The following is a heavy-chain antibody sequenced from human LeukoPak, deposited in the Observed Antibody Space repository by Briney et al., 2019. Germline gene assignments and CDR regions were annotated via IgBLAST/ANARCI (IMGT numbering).Heavy chain of an antibody. CDR3: AKDLRALAAAGTEDAFDI. CDR1: GFTFSSYA. CDR2: ISGSGGST. Sequence: GGALRLSRAASGFTFSSYAMSWGRQAPGKGVEWVSAISGSGGSTYYADSVKGRFTISRDNSKNTLYLQMNSLRAEDTAVYYCAKDLRALAAAGTEDAFDIWGQGTMVTVSS. V-gene: IGHV3-23*01. J-gene: IGHJ3*02. D-gene: IGHD6-13*01.